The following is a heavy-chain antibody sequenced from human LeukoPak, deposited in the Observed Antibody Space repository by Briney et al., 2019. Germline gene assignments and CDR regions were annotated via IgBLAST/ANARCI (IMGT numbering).Heavy chain of an antibody. V-gene: IGHV4-30-4*08. CDR1: GGSISSGDYY. D-gene: IGHD2-2*01. CDR3: ARGSGPRYCSSTSCPTDY. CDR2: TYYSGST. Sequence: PSETLSLTCTVSGGSISSGDYYWSWIRQPPGKGLEWIGYTYYSGSTYYNPSLKSRVTISVDTSKNQFSLKLSSVTSADTAVYYCARGSGPRYCSSTSCPTDYWGQGTLVTVSS. J-gene: IGHJ4*02.